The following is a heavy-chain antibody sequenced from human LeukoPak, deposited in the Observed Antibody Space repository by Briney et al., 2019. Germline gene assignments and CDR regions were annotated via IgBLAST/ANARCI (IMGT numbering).Heavy chain of an antibody. V-gene: IGHV4-61*02. D-gene: IGHD5-18*01. J-gene: IGHJ4*02. Sequence: PSQTLFLTCTVSGGSISSGSYYWSWIRQPAGKGLEWIGRIYTSGSTNYNPSLKSRVTISVDTSKNQFSLKLSSVTAADTAVYYCARELDTAMVTYYFDYWGQGTLVTVSS. CDR2: IYTSGST. CDR1: GGSISSGSYY. CDR3: ARELDTAMVTYYFDY.